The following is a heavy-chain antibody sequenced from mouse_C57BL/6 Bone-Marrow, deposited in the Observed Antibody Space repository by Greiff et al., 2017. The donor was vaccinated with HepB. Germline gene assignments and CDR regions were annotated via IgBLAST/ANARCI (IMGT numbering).Heavy chain of an antibody. J-gene: IGHJ2*01. CDR1: GYTFTSYT. D-gene: IGHD2-3*01. CDR2: INPSSGYT. V-gene: IGHV1-4*01. Sequence: QVQLKESGAELARPGASVKMSCKASGYTFTSYTMHWVKQRPGQGLEWIGYINPSSGYTKYNQKFKDKATLTADKYSSTTYMQLSRLTSEDSAVYDCARYYYYFDYWGQGTTLTVSS. CDR3: ARYYYYFDY.